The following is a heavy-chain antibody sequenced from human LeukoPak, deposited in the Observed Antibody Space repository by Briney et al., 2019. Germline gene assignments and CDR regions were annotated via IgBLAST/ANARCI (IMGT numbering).Heavy chain of an antibody. CDR3: TRKGSQWDFLVDY. D-gene: IGHD2/OR15-2a*01. J-gene: IGHJ4*02. Sequence: GGSLRLSRAASGFIFSDYYMSWIRQAPAKGLEWVSYISSGGSTIYYADSVKGRFTISRDNSENSLYLQMDSLTAEDTAVYYCTRKGSQWDFLVDYWGQGTRVAVSP. CDR2: ISSGGSTI. V-gene: IGHV3-11*04. CDR1: GFIFSDYY.